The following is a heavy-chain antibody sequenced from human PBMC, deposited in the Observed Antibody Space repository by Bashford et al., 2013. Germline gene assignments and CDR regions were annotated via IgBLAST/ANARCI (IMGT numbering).Heavy chain of an antibody. CDR2: IWYDGSHK. CDR3: ARGRDGPRSVVDDY. J-gene: IGHJ4*02. V-gene: IGHV3-33*08. D-gene: IGHD4-23*01. CDR1: GFTFSSYG. Sequence: GGSLRLSCVTSGFTFSSYGMHWVRQPPGKGLEWVALIWYDGSHKYYADSVKGRFTISRDNSKNTLYLQMDSLRAEDTAVYYCARGRDGPRSVVDDYWGQGTLVTVSS.